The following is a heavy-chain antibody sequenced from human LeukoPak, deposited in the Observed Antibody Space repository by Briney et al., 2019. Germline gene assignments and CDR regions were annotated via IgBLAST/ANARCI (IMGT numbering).Heavy chain of an antibody. CDR2: IWYDGSNK. CDR3: AKAYCSSTSCYADY. Sequence: GRPLRLSCAASGFRLSSYDMHWVRQAPGKGLEWVTFIWYDGSNKYYADSVKGRFTISRDNSKNTLYLQMNSLRAEDTAVYYCAKAYCSSTSCYADYWGQGTLVTVSS. J-gene: IGHJ4*02. D-gene: IGHD2-2*01. V-gene: IGHV3-33*06. CDR1: GFRLSSYD.